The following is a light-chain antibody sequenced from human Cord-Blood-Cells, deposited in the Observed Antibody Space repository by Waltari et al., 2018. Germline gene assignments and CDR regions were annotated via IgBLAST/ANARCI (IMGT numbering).Light chain of an antibody. Sequence: QSVLTQPPAASGAPGQRVNNSSTATGSSHRAAYHLPWYQQLPGTAPKRLSYGNSNRPLGVTDRFSGPKSGTSAYLAIPGLQAEDEADDYGQSYDSSLSGSEVFGVGTKLTVL. J-gene: IGLJ3*02. CDR3: QSYDSSLSGSEV. CDR2: GNS. CDR1: GSSHRAAYH. V-gene: IGLV1-40*01.